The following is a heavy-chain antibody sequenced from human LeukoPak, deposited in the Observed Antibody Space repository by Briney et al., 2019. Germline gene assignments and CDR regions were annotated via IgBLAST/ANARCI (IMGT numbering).Heavy chain of an antibody. J-gene: IGHJ4*02. CDR1: GFTFSSYA. D-gene: IGHD3-22*01. CDR3: ARDALGYYDSSGYYYGDY. Sequence: GGSLRLYCAASGFTFSSYAMHWVRQAPGKGLEWVAVISYDGSNKYYADSVKGRFTISRDNSKNTLYLQMNSLRAEDTAVYYCARDALGYYDSSGYYYGDYWGQGTLVTVSS. V-gene: IGHV3-30*04. CDR2: ISYDGSNK.